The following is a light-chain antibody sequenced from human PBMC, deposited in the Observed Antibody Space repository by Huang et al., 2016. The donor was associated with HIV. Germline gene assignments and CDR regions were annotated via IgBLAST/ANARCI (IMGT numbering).Light chain of an antibody. J-gene: IGKJ1*01. CDR3: QKYNSAPRT. Sequence: DIQMTQSPSSLSASVGGRVTITCRASQGVNNFLAWYQQKPGKVPKLLIYAASTLQAGVPSRFSGSGSGTDFTLTISSLQPEDVATYYCQKYNSAPRTFGQGTKVEIK. CDR1: QGVNNF. CDR2: AAS. V-gene: IGKV1-27*01.